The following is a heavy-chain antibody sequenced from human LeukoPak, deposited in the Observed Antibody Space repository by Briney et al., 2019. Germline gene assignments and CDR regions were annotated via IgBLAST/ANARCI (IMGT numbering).Heavy chain of an antibody. J-gene: IGHJ4*02. CDR3: ARDGYSSGDDY. CDR1: GFTFSSYG. Sequence: GGSLRLSCAASGFTFSSYGMHWVRQAPGKGLEWVAVIWYDGSNKYYADSVKGRFTISRDNSKNTLYLQMNSLRAEDTAVYYCARDGYSSGDDYWGQGTLVTVSS. V-gene: IGHV3-33*01. CDR2: IWYDGSNK. D-gene: IGHD6-25*01.